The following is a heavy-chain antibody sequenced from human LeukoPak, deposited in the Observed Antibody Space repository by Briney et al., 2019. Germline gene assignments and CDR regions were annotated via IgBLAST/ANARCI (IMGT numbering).Heavy chain of an antibody. CDR2: INHSGST. CDR3: ARGLGGLWLDV. CDR1: GGSFSGYY. V-gene: IGHV4-34*01. Sequence: SETLSLTCAVYGGSFSGYYWSWIRQPPGKGLEWIGEINHSGSTNYYPSLKSRVTISVDTSKNQFSLKLSSVTAADTAVYYCARGLGGLWLDVWGKGTTVTVSS. D-gene: IGHD3-10*01. J-gene: IGHJ6*04.